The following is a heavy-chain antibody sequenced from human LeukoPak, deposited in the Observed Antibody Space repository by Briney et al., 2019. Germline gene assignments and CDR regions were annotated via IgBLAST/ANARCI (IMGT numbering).Heavy chain of an antibody. D-gene: IGHD3-9*01. J-gene: IGHJ4*02. CDR3: AKELLLRYFDY. Sequence: GGSLRLSCAASGFPFSNYAMSWVRQAPGKGLEWVSGLSGSGTGTYYADSVKGRFTISRDNSKNTLYLQMNSLRAEDTAIHYCAKELLLRYFDYWGQGTLVTVST. CDR2: LSGSGTGT. CDR1: GFPFSNYA. V-gene: IGHV3-23*01.